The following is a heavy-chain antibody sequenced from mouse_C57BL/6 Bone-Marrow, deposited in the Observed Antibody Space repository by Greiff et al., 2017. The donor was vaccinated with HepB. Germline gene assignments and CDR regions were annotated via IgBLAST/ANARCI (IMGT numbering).Heavy chain of an antibody. CDR2: IDPNSGGT. V-gene: IGHV1-72*01. D-gene: IGHD1-1*01. CDR3: ARSKDYYYGSSYDYFDY. J-gene: IGHJ2*01. Sequence: QVHVKQPGAELVKPGASVKLSCKASGFTFTSYWMHWVKQRPGRGLEWIGRIDPNSGGTKYNEKFKSKATLTVDKPSSTAYMQLSSLTSEDSAVYYCARSKDYYYGSSYDYFDYWGQGTTLTVSS. CDR1: GFTFTSYW.